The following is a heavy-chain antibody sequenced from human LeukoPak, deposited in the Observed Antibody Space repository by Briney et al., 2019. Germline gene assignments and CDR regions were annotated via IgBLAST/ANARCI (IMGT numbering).Heavy chain of an antibody. CDR2: ISGSVGST. Sequence: GGSLRLSCAASGFTFSSYAMSWVRQAPGKGLEWVSAISGSVGSTYYADSVNGRFTISRDNSKNTLYLQMSSLRAEDTGVYYCAKGGWNDDWGQGTLVIVSS. V-gene: IGHV3-23*01. D-gene: IGHD1-1*01. J-gene: IGHJ4*02. CDR1: GFTFSSYA. CDR3: AKGGWNDD.